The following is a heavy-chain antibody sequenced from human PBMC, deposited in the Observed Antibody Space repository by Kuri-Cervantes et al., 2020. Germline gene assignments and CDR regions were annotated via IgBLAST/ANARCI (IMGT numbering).Heavy chain of an antibody. CDR3: ARGSWFGDRYYGMDV. D-gene: IGHD3-10*01. V-gene: IGHV3-33*01. CDR1: GFTFSSYG. J-gene: IGHJ6*02. CDR2: IWYDGSNK. Sequence: GESLKISCAASGFTFSSYGMHWVRQAPGKGLEWVAVIWYDGSNKYYADSVKGRFTISRDNSKNTLYLQMNSLRAEDTAAYYCARGSWFGDRYYGMDVWGQGTTVTVSS.